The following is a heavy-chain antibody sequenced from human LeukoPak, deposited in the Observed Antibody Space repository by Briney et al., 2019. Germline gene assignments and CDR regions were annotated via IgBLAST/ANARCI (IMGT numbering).Heavy chain of an antibody. D-gene: IGHD3/OR15-3a*01. J-gene: IGHJ6*02. Sequence: PSETLSLTCAVSGGSIKSNNWWSWVRPPPGKGLEWIGEIYHSGSTNYNPSLESRVTVSVDKSKNQFSLDLTSVTAADTAVYYCARDSGFWTNYYYGMDVWGQGTTVTVSS. CDR3: ARDSGFWTNYYYGMDV. CDR1: GGSIKSNNW. CDR2: IYHSGST. V-gene: IGHV4-4*02.